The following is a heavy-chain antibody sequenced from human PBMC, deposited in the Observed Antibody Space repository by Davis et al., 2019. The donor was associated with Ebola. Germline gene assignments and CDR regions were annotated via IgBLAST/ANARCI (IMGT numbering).Heavy chain of an antibody. Sequence: GESLKISCAASGFTFSDYYMSWIRQAPGKGLEWVSYISSSSSYTNYADSVKGRFTISRDNAKNSLYLQMNSLRAEDTAVYYCARVMGGCSGGSCYVWFDPWGQGTLVTVSS. CDR3: ARVMGGCSGGSCYVWFDP. CDR2: ISSSSSYT. V-gene: IGHV3-11*05. J-gene: IGHJ5*02. D-gene: IGHD2-15*01. CDR1: GFTFSDYY.